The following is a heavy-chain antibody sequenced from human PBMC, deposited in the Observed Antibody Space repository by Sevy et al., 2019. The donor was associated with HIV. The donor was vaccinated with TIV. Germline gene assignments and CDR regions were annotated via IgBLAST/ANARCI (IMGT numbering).Heavy chain of an antibody. CDR3: ITDPGYRGYDEEVINYYYYGMDV. D-gene: IGHD5-12*01. J-gene: IGHJ6*02. Sequence: GGSLRLSCAASGFTFSSAWMSWVRLAPGKGLEWVGRIKSKTDGGTIDYAAPVKGRFTISREDSKNTLYLQMNSLKTEDTAAYYCITDPGYRGYDEEVINYYYYGMDVWGQGTTVTVSS. CDR2: IKSKTDGGTI. V-gene: IGHV3-15*01. CDR1: GFTFSSAW.